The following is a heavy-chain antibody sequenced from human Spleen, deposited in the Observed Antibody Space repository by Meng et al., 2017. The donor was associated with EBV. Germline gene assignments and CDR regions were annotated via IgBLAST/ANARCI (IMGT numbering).Heavy chain of an antibody. CDR2: ISTYDGNT. D-gene: IGHD2-2*01. J-gene: IGHJ4*02. CDR1: GYTFPNYG. V-gene: IGHV1-18*01. CDR3: ALSVVQPAAYDY. Sequence: QVQLVQSGAEVKKPGASVKVSCKASGYTFPNYGITWVRQAPGRGPEWMGWISTYDGNTDYAQKLQGRATLTTDTSTATAYMELRSLRSDDTAVYYCALSVVQPAAYDYWGQGTLVTVSS.